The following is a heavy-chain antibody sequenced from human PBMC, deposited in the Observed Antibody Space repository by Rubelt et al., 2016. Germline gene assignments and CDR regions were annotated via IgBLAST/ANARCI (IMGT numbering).Heavy chain of an antibody. CDR3: ARGYCSSANCLFNWFDP. J-gene: IGHJ5*02. Sequence: QVQLVQSGAEVKKPGASVKVSCKASGYTFTTYGISWVRQAPGQGLAWMGWISTYNGNTNYAQKLQGRVTMTTYTSTSTAYMELRSLRSDDTAMYFCARGYCSSANCLFNWFDPWGQGTLVTVSS. D-gene: IGHD2-2*01. CDR2: ISTYNGNT. V-gene: IGHV1-18*01. CDR1: GYTFTTYG.